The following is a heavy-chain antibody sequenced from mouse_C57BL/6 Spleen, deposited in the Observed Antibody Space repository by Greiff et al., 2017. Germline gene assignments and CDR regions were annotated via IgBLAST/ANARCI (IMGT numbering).Heavy chain of an antibody. V-gene: IGHV2-2*01. CDR2: IWSGGNT. J-gene: IGHJ1*03. Sequence: VQLKQSGPGLVQPSQSLSITCTVSGFSLTSSGVHWVRQSPGKGLEWLGVIWSGGNTDSNAAFISRQGISKDTPTSHVFFEMNSLQADDTAIYYWDRNYAKYYCSSRDWYFDVWGTGTTVTVSS. CDR3: DRNYAKYYCSSRDWYFDV. D-gene: IGHD1-1*01. CDR1: GFSLTSSG.